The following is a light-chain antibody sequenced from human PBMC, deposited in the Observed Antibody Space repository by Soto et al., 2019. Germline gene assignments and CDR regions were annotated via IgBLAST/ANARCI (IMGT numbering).Light chain of an antibody. CDR2: GAS. Sequence: EKVMKQSPATLSVSPGERATLSCRASQRVSSNLAWYQQKPGQAPRLLIYGASTRATGIPARFSGSGSGTEFTLTISSLQSEDFAVYYCQQYNNWWTFGQGTKVDVK. CDR1: QRVSSN. CDR3: QQYNNWWT. V-gene: IGKV3-15*01. J-gene: IGKJ1*01.